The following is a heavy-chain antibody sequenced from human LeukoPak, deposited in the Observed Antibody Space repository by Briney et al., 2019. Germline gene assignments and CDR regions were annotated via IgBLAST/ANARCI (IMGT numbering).Heavy chain of an antibody. Sequence: SQTLSLTCTVSGGSISSGDYYWSWIRQPPGKGLELIGYIYYSGSTYYNPSLKSRVTISVDTSKNQFSLKLSSVTAADTAVYYCARVGEGDHYVEYYFDYWGQGTLVTVSS. CDR2: IYYSGST. D-gene: IGHD3-16*01. V-gene: IGHV4-30-4*01. CDR1: GGSISSGDYY. CDR3: ARVGEGDHYVEYYFDY. J-gene: IGHJ4*02.